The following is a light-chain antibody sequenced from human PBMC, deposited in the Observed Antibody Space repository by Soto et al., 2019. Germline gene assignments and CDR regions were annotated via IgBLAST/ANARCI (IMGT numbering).Light chain of an antibody. Sequence: QSAQTQPASVSGSPGQSITISCTGTSSDVGSYNLVSWYQQHPGKAPKLMIYEGNERPSGVSNRFSGSKSGNTASLTISGLQAEDEADYYCCSYAGSSTWVFGGGTKLTVL. V-gene: IGLV2-23*01. CDR2: EGN. CDR1: SSDVGSYNL. CDR3: CSYAGSSTWV. J-gene: IGLJ3*02.